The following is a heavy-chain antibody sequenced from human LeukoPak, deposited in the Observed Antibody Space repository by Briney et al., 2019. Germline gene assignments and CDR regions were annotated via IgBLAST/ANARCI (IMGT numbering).Heavy chain of an antibody. J-gene: IGHJ4*02. CDR1: GFTFSSYG. D-gene: IGHD6-19*01. CDR2: IWSDGSNQ. Sequence: GGSLRLSCAASGFTFSSYGMHWVRQAPGKGLQWVAVIWSDGSNQYYAGSVKGRFTISRDNSKNTLFLQMNSLRVEDTSVYYCVREAGYSNGWYGFDYWGQGTLLTVSS. CDR3: VREAGYSNGWYGFDY. V-gene: IGHV3-33*01.